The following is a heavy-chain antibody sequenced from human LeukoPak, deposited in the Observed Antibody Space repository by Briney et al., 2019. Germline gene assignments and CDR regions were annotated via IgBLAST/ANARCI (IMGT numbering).Heavy chain of an antibody. CDR2: ISSSGSTI. CDR3: ARLGSDWFDP. J-gene: IGHJ5*02. V-gene: IGHV3-48*03. D-gene: IGHD7-27*01. CDR1: GFTFSSYE. Sequence: GGSLRLSCAASGFTFSSYEMNWVRQAPGKGLEWVSYISSSGSTIYYADSVKGRFTISRDNAKNSLYLQMNSLRAEDTAVYCCARLGSDWFDPWGQGTLVTVSS.